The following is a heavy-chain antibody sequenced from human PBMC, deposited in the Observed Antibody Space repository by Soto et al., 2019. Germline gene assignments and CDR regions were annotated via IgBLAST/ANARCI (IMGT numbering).Heavy chain of an antibody. Sequence: GASVKVSCKASGYTFTSYYMHWVRQAPGQGLEWMGIINPSGGSTSYAQKFQGRVTMTRDTSTSTVYMELSSLRSEDTAVYYCARERGTLTRITMIVVVITGYGMDVWGQGTTVTAP. CDR2: INPSGGST. CDR1: GYTFTSYY. V-gene: IGHV1-46*01. CDR3: ARERGTLTRITMIVVVITGYGMDV. J-gene: IGHJ6*02. D-gene: IGHD3-22*01.